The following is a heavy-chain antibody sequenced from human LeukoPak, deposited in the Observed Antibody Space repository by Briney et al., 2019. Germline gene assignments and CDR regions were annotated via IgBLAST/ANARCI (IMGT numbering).Heavy chain of an antibody. Sequence: GGSLRLSCSASKFTFSNYWMNWVRQAPGKGLVWVSRINSDGSTTTYADSVKGRFTISRDNAKNTLYLQMNSLRADDTAVYYCARLSVAANFDYWGQGTLVTVSS. CDR1: KFTFSNYW. D-gene: IGHD6-19*01. J-gene: IGHJ4*02. CDR2: INSDGSTT. CDR3: ARLSVAANFDY. V-gene: IGHV3-74*01.